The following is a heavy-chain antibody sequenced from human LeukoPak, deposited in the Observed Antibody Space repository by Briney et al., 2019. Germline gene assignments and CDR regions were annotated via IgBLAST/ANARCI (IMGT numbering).Heavy chain of an antibody. CDR2: IYTSGST. D-gene: IGHD3-10*01. J-gene: IGHJ4*02. CDR3: ARDLFGESIWTIDY. CDR1: GGSISSSSYY. V-gene: IGHV4-39*07. Sequence: PSETLSLTCTVSGGSISSSSYYWGWIRQPPGKGLEWIGRIYTSGSTNYNPSLKSRVTMSVDTSKNQFSLKLSSVTAADTAVYYCARDLFGESIWTIDYWGQGTLVTVSS.